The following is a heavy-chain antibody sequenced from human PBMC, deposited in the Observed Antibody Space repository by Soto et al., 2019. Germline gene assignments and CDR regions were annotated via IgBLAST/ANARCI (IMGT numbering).Heavy chain of an antibody. Sequence: NPSETLSLTCTVSGGSISSGDYYWSWIRQPPGKGLEWIGYIYYSGTTYYSPSLKSRVTISVDTSKNQFSLKLSSVTAADTAVYYCARYCSSTSCPYYYYGMDVWGQGTTVTVSS. D-gene: IGHD2-2*01. V-gene: IGHV4-30-4*01. CDR3: ARYCSSTSCPYYYYGMDV. CDR1: GGSISSGDYY. J-gene: IGHJ6*02. CDR2: IYYSGTT.